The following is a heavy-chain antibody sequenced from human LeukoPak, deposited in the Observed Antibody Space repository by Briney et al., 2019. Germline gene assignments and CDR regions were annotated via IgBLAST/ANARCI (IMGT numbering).Heavy chain of an antibody. CDR3: XXXLGGXXWSGXXXXWYFDL. Sequence: PGGSLRLSCAASGFTFSSYSMNWVRQAPGKGLEWVSSISSSSSYIYYADSVKGRFTISRDNAKNSLYLQMNSLRAEDTAVYYCXXXLGGXXWSGXXXXWYFDLWGRGTLVTVSS. J-gene: IGHJ2*01. CDR2: ISSSSSYI. CDR1: GFTFSSYS. D-gene: IGHD3-3*01. V-gene: IGHV3-21*01.